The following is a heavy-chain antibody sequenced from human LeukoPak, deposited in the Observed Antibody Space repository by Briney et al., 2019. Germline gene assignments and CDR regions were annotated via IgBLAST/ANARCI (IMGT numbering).Heavy chain of an antibody. CDR1: GYTFTGYY. D-gene: IGHD5-18*01. Sequence: ASVKVSCKASGYTFTGYYMHWVRQAPGQGLEWMGWINTNTGNPTYAQGFTGRFVFSLDTSVSTAYLQISSLKAEDTAVYYCARVYTYGSPTSYLDYRGQGTVVTVSS. J-gene: IGHJ4*02. CDR3: ARVYTYGSPTSYLDY. V-gene: IGHV7-4-1*02. CDR2: INTNTGNP.